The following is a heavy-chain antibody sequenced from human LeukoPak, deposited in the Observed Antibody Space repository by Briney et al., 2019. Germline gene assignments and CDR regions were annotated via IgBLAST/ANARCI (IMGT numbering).Heavy chain of an antibody. V-gene: IGHV3-66*01. J-gene: IGHJ6*02. D-gene: IGHD2-15*01. CDR2: IYSGGST. CDR3: ARDMIYCSGGSCYPIYYYYGMDV. Sequence: PGGSLRLSCAASGFTVSSNYMSWVRQAPGKGLEWVSVIYSGGSTYYADSVKGRFTISRDNSKNTLYLQMNSLRAEDTAVYYCARDMIYCSGGSCYPIYYYYGMDVWGQGTTVTVSS. CDR1: GFTVSSNY.